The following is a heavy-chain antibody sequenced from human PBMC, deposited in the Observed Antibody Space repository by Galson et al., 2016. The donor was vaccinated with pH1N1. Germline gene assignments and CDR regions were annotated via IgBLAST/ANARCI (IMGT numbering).Heavy chain of an antibody. CDR2: ISSSRSYI. D-gene: IGHD1-26*01. V-gene: IGHV3-21*01. CDR1: GFTFSSCS. Sequence: SLRLSCAASGFTFSSCSMNWVRQAPGKGLEWVSVISSSRSYIYYADSVKGRFTISRDNAKNSLYLQMNSLRAEDTAVYYCARGQGYSGSYYDPGYYGMDVWGQGTTVTVSS. J-gene: IGHJ6*02. CDR3: ARGQGYSGSYYDPGYYGMDV.